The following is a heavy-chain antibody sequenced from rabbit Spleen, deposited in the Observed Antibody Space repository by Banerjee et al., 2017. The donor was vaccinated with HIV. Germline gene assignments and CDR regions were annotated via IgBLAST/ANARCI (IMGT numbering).Heavy chain of an antibody. V-gene: IGHV1S40*01. CDR2: IGTGSGTT. CDR3: ASAYSDIYFDL. J-gene: IGHJ4*01. Sequence: GGLVKPGASLTLTCKASGFSFSSGYYVSWVRQAPGKGLEWIGCIGTGSGTTWFANWAKGRFTISKTSSTTVTLQMTSLTAADTATYFCASAYSDIYFDLWGPGTLVTVS. D-gene: IGHD6-1*01. CDR1: GFSFSSGYY.